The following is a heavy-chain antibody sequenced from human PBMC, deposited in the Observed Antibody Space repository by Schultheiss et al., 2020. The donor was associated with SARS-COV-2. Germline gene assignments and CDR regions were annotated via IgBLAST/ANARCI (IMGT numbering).Heavy chain of an antibody. CDR2: ISGSGGST. D-gene: IGHD6-19*01. CDR3: ARDVRIAVAGTRDYYYYGMDV. Sequence: LSLTCAVYGGSFSGYYWSWIRQPPGKGLEWVSAISGSGGSTYYADSVKGRFTISRDNSKNTLDLQMNSLRAEDTAVYYCARDVRIAVAGTRDYYYYGMDVWGQGTTVTVSS. J-gene: IGHJ6*02. CDR1: GGSFSGYY. V-gene: IGHV3-23*01.